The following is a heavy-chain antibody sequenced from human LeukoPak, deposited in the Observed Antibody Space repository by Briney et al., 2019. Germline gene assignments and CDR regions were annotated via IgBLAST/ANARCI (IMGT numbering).Heavy chain of an antibody. CDR2: INPSGGST. D-gene: IGHD3-22*01. J-gene: IGHJ4*02. CDR1: GYTFTSYY. CDR3: ARDLSHRYYHSTGYAFDY. Sequence: ASVKVSCKASGYTFTSYYMHWVRQAPGQGLEWMGIINPSGGSTSYAQKFQDRVTMTRDTSTSTVYMDLSSLRSEDTAVYYCARDLSHRYYHSTGYAFDYWGQGTLVTVSS. V-gene: IGHV1-46*01.